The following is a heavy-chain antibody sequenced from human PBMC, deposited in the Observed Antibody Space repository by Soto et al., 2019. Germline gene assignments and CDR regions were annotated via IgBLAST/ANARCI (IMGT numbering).Heavy chain of an antibody. CDR2: IRGFSPYT. V-gene: IGHV3-21*01. CDR3: ARDRGYDAHDYYYNAMEV. CDR1: GFTFRSYT. D-gene: IGHD2-15*01. Sequence: PVGSLRLSCVASGFTFRSYTMNCVRHAPGKGLEWVSAIRGFSPYTFYADSVKGRFTISRDNAKNSLYLQMNSLRAEDTAVYYCARDRGYDAHDYYYNAMEVWGQATTVTVSS. J-gene: IGHJ6*01.